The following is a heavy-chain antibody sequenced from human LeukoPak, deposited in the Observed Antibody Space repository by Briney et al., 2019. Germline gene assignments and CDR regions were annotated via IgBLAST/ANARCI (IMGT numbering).Heavy chain of an antibody. CDR1: GVSISNSRNY. V-gene: IGHV4-39*07. CDR2: IYFSGGSI. J-gene: IGHJ2*01. D-gene: IGHD1-26*01. Sequence: SETLSLTCTVSGVSISNSRNYWGWIRQPPGKGLEWIGIIYFSGGSIYSNPTLKSRVTISLDTFKNQFSLRLRSVTAADTAVYYCARDDGSYYANWYLDLWGRGALVTVSS. CDR3: ARDDGSYYANWYLDL.